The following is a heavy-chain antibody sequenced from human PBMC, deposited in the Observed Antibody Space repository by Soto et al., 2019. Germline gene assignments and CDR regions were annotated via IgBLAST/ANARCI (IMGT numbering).Heavy chain of an antibody. CDR1: GYTFTELS. V-gene: IGHV1-24*01. CDR3: VTTTSFNFFDSSGYNS. Sequence: QVQLVQSRAEVKKPGASVKVSCKVSGYTFTELSMHWVRQAPGKGLEWMGGFDPEDGQTMYAQKFQDRVTMTDDTSTDTAYMELSSLRSEDTAVYFCVTTTSFNFFDSSGYNSWGQGTLVTVSS. J-gene: IGHJ5*02. CDR2: FDPEDGQT. D-gene: IGHD3-22*01.